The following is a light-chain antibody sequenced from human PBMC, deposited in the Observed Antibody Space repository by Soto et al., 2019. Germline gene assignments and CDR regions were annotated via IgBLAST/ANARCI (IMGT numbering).Light chain of an antibody. V-gene: IGLV2-8*01. J-gene: IGLJ3*02. CDR2: EVN. Sequence: QSALTQPPSASGSPGQSVTISCTGTNSDVAAYNYVSWYQQHPGKAPKLMIFEVNKRPSGVPDRFSGSKSGNTASLTVSGLQAEDEADYYCNSYAGSDNWVFGGGTKVTVL. CDR1: NSDVAAYNY. CDR3: NSYAGSDNWV.